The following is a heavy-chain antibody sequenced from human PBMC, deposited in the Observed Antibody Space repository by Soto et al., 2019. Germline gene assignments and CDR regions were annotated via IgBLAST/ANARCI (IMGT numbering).Heavy chain of an antibody. CDR1: GFTFRTYA. D-gene: IGHD6-19*01. J-gene: IGHJ4*02. CDR3: TTDYGAVAEF. CDR2: ITGSGDRA. Sequence: EVQLLESGGGLVQPGESLTLSCAASGFTFRTYAMSWVRQAPGKGLEWVAAITGSGDRAYYADSVRGRFTISRDNSKDTLFVEMNSLRVDDTAVYFCTTDYGAVAEFWGQGTLITVSS. V-gene: IGHV3-23*01.